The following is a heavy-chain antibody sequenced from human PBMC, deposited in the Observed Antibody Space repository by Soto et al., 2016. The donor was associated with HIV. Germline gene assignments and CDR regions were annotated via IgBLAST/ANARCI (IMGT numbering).Heavy chain of an antibody. CDR2: INSHKDQT. D-gene: IGHD5-18*01. CDR1: GYIFRSYV. Sequence: QVQLVQSGPEVKKPGASVKVSCKTSGYIFRSYVISWVRQAPGQGLEWLGWINSHKDQTKYVEKLQDRVTLTADTSTATAYMELRNLRSDDTAVYYCARVGYNYGYYFDFWGHGTLVTVSS. J-gene: IGHJ4*01. V-gene: IGHV1-18*01. CDR3: ARVGYNYGYYFDF.